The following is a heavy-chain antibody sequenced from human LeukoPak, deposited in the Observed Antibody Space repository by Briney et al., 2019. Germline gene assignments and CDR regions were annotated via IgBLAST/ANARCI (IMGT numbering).Heavy chain of an antibody. CDR3: ARHLIRRDGYNPIDY. J-gene: IGHJ4*02. D-gene: IGHD5-24*01. V-gene: IGHV5-51*01. Sequence: GASLKMSCKRAGYSFTRYWMGWARQMPGKSLEGAGIIYPGDSDTRYSPSFQGQVTISADKSISTAYLQWSSLKASDTAMYYCARHLIRRDGYNPIDYWGQGTLVTVSS. CDR2: IYPGDSDT. CDR1: GYSFTRYW.